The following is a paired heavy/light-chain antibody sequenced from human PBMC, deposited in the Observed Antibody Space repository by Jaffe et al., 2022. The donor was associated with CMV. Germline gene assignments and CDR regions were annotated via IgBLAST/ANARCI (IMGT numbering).Light chain of an antibody. J-gene: IGLJ2*01. CDR3: MSYTSSATLV. CDR1: SNDVGGYNF. CDR2: DVD. V-gene: IGLV2-14*03. Sequence: QSALTQPASVSGSPGQSITISCTGSSNDVGGYNFVSWYQQHPGKAPRLMIYDVDNRPSGVSNRFSGSKSGNTASLTISGLQAEDEANYYCMSYTSSATLVFGGGTKLTAL.
Heavy chain of an antibody. J-gene: IGHJ5*02. D-gene: IGHD3-9*01. V-gene: IGHV1-18*01. Sequence: QVQLVQSGAEMKKPGASVNVSCKASGYTFMNHAITWVRQAPGQGLEWMGRISVKDGNTNYAHKFQGRVTMTTDASTTTAYMGLRGLTSDDTAVYYCARAPDWLFGGNWFDPWGQGTLVIVSS. CDR2: ISVKDGNT. CDR3: ARAPDWLFGGNWFDP. CDR1: GYTFMNHA.